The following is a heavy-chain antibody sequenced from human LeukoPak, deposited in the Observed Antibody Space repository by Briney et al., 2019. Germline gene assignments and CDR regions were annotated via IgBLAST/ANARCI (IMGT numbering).Heavy chain of an antibody. V-gene: IGHV3-21*01. Sequence: GGSLRLSCAASEFTFSNYNMIWVRQAPGKGLEWVSSISTSSHYIHYAESVKGRFTISRDNAKNSLYLQMTGLRPEGTAVYYCARDNHSSDSGDFWGQGTLVTVSS. CDR2: ISTSSHYI. J-gene: IGHJ4*02. D-gene: IGHD3-10*01. CDR1: EFTFSNYN. CDR3: ARDNHSSDSGDF.